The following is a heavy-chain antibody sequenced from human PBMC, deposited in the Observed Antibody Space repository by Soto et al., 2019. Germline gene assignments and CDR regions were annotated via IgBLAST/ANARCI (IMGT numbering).Heavy chain of an antibody. J-gene: IGHJ3*02. Sequence: PGGSLRLSCAASGFTLSSYWMTWVRQAPGKGLEWVANIKQDGSDKYYVDSVKGRFTISRDNAKNSLYLQMNSLRAEDTAVYYCARDSAFSYGRDAFDIWGQETMVTVSS. CDR3: ARDSAFSYGRDAFDI. CDR1: GFTLSSYW. V-gene: IGHV3-7*03. CDR2: IKQDGSDK. D-gene: IGHD3-10*01.